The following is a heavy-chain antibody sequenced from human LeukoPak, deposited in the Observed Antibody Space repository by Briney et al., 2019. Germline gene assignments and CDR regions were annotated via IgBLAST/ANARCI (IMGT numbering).Heavy chain of an antibody. CDR1: GFTFSNNW. CDR2: INQDGSEK. CDR3: ARDDDWNYEDY. Sequence: GGSLRLSCAASGFTFSNNWMSWVRQAPGKGLEWVANINQDGSEKNYVDSVKGRFTISRDSAKNSLYLQMSSLRAEDTAVYYCARDDDWNYEDYWGQGTLVTVSS. J-gene: IGHJ4*02. V-gene: IGHV3-7*01. D-gene: IGHD1-7*01.